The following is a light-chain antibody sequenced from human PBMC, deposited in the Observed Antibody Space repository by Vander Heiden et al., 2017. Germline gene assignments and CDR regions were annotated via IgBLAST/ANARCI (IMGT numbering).Light chain of an antibody. CDR1: QGISSY. Sequence: IRLTKSPSSCSASTGDRVTIACRASQGISSYLAWYQQKPGKAPKLLIYAASTLQSGVPSRFSGSGSGTDFTLTISCLQSEDFATYYCQQYYSYPWTFGQGTKVEIK. CDR2: AAS. V-gene: IGKV1-8*01. J-gene: IGKJ1*01. CDR3: QQYYSYPWT.